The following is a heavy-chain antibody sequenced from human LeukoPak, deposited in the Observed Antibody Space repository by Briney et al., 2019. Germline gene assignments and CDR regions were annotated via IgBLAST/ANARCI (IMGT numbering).Heavy chain of an antibody. V-gene: IGHV4-39*07. J-gene: IGHJ4*02. D-gene: IGHD1/OR15-1a*01. CDR3: ASQDYYKSLSTEIGTIDY. CDR1: GGSISSSSYY. Sequence: PSETLSLTCTVSGGSISSSSYYWGWIRQPPGKGLEWIGSIYYSGSTYYNPSLKSRVTISVDTSKNQFSLKLSSVTAADTAVYYCASQDYYKSLSTEIGTIDYWGQGTLVTVSS. CDR2: IYYSGST.